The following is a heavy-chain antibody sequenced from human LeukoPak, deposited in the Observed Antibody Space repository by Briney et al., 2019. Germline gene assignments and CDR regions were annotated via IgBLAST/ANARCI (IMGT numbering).Heavy chain of an antibody. CDR1: GYSISSGYY. CDR3: AREARGYDGSGMDG. CDR2: IYHSGST. V-gene: IGHV4-38-2*02. D-gene: IGHD3-22*01. Sequence: SSETLSLTCTVSGYSISSGYYWGWIRQPPGKGLEWIGSIYHSGSTYYNPSLKSRVTISVDTSKNQFSLKLSSVTAADTAVYYCAREARGYDGSGMDGWGKGTTVTVSS. J-gene: IGHJ6*03.